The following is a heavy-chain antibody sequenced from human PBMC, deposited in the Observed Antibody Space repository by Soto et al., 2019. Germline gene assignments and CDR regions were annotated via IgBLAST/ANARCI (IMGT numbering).Heavy chain of an antibody. D-gene: IGHD2-15*01. V-gene: IGHV3-30*18. CDR2: ISYDGSNK. J-gene: IGHJ4*02. Sequence: QVQLVESGGGVDQPGRSLRLSCAASGFTFSSYGMHWVRQAPGKGLEWVAVISYDGSNKYYADSVKGRFTISRDNSKNTLYLQMNTLRAEDTAVYYCAKDQVRVVLAAAFDYWGQGTLVTVSS. CDR3: AKDQVRVVLAAAFDY. CDR1: GFTFSSYG.